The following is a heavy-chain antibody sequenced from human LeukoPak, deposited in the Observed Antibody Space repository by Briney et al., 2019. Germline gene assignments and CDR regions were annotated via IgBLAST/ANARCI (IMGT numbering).Heavy chain of an antibody. CDR3: AATRGFWSGYSSDAFDI. J-gene: IGHJ3*02. Sequence: PSETLSLTCTVCGGSLSSYYWSWIRQPAGKGLEWIGRIYTSGSTNYNPSLKSRVTMSVDTSKNQFSLKLSSVTAADTAVYYCAATRGFWSGYSSDAFDIWRQGTMVTVSS. CDR1: GGSLSSYY. CDR2: IYTSGST. D-gene: IGHD3-3*01. V-gene: IGHV4-4*07.